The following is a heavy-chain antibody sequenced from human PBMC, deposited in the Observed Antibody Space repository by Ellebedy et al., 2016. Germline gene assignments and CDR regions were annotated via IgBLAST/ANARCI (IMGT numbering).Heavy chain of an antibody. D-gene: IGHD7-27*01. CDR2: ISGSGDST. CDR3: AKGENWGSTYYFDY. CDR1: GFTFSNYW. V-gene: IGHV3-23*01. Sequence: GGSLRLSXAASGFTFSNYWMHWVRQAPGKGLEWVSAISGSGDSTYYADSVKGRFTISRDNSKNTLYLQMNSLRAEDTAVYYCAKGENWGSTYYFDYWGQGTLVTVSS. J-gene: IGHJ4*02.